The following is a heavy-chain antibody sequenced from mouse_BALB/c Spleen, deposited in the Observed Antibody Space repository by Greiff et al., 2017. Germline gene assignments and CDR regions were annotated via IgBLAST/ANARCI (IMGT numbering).Heavy chain of an antibody. CDR3: ARSSPTYAMDY. J-gene: IGHJ4*01. CDR1: GFTFSSFG. Sequence: EVKLVESGGGLVQPGGSRKLSCAASGFTFSSFGMHWVRQAPEKGLEWVAYISSGSSTIYYADTVKGRFTISRDNPKNTLFLQMTSLRSEDTAMYYCARSSPTYAMDYWGQGTSVTVSS. D-gene: IGHD2-10*01. CDR2: ISSGSSTI. V-gene: IGHV5-17*02.